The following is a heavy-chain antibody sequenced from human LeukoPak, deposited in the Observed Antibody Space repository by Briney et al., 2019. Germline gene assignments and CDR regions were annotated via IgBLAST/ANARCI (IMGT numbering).Heavy chain of an antibody. Sequence: GGSLRLSRAASGFTFSAYAMASVRQDPGKGLEWVSTISGSGGTTYSADSVKGRFTISRDNSKNTLYLQVNSLRAGDTAVYYCAKDYYYDSSGYYYGDAFDIWGQGTMVTVSS. D-gene: IGHD3-22*01. V-gene: IGHV3-23*01. J-gene: IGHJ3*02. CDR1: GFTFSAYA. CDR3: AKDYYYDSSGYYYGDAFDI. CDR2: ISGSGGTT.